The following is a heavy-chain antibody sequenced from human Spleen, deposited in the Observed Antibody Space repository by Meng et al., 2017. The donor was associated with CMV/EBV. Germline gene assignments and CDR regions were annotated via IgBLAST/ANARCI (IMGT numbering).Heavy chain of an antibody. CDR1: GGSISSSTYY. V-gene: IGHV4-39*01. D-gene: IGHD6-13*01. J-gene: IGHJ6*02. CDR2: IYYTGST. Sequence: GSLRLSCTVSGGSISSSTYYWAWIRQPPGRGLESIGSIYYTGSTYSNPSLQSRVTISVDTSKNHFSLKVSSVTAADTAVYYCARSWASTPYGMDVWGQGTTVTVSS. CDR3: ARSWASTPYGMDV.